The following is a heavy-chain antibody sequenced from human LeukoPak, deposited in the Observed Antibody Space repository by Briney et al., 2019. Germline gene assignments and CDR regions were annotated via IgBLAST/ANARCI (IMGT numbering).Heavy chain of an antibody. D-gene: IGHD3-10*01. CDR3: ARGRGLWFGESPPFDP. CDR1: GYTFTSYD. CDR2: MNPNSGNT. Sequence: ASVKVSCKASGYTFTSYDINWVRQATGQGLEWMGWMNPNSGNTGYAQKFQGRVTITRNTSISTAYMELSSLRSEDTAVYYCARGRGLWFGESPPFDPWGQGTLVTVSS. J-gene: IGHJ5*02. V-gene: IGHV1-8*03.